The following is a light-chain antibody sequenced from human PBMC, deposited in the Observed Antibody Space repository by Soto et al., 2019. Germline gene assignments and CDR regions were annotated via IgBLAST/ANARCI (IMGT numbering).Light chain of an antibody. CDR3: QQYGSSSMYT. CDR2: GAS. V-gene: IGKV3-20*01. J-gene: IGKJ2*01. CDR1: QVFSSSY. Sequence: EIVLTQSPGTLSLSPGERATLSCRASQVFSSSYLAWYQQKPGQAPRLLIYGASGRATGIPDRFSGSGSGTAFTLTISRLEPEDFAVYYCQQYGSSSMYTFGQGTKLEIK.